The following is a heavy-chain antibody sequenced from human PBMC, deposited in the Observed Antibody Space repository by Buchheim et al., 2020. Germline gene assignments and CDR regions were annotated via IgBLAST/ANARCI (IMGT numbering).Heavy chain of an antibody. CDR1: GYSFTTFD. V-gene: IGHV1-46*01. Sequence: QVQMVQSGAEVKKPGASVKVSCKALGYSFTTFDTHWVRQAPGQGLEWLGRISPSDGSTTLAQQLPGSLIMTRDTSTDTVYLELSSLRSEDTAIYYCARVLRESNGWYHYDQWGQGAL. D-gene: IGHD6-19*01. J-gene: IGHJ4*02. CDR3: ARVLRESNGWYHYDQ. CDR2: ISPSDGST.